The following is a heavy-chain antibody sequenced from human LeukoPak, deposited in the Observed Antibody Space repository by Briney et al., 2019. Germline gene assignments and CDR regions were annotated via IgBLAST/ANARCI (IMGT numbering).Heavy chain of an antibody. D-gene: IGHD3-22*01. V-gene: IGHV3-48*03. J-gene: IGHJ4*02. CDR1: GFTFSSYE. CDR2: ISSSGSTI. CDR3: ARVGLYDSSGYSPAWGY. Sequence: GGSLRLSCAASGFTFSSYEMNWVRQAPGKGLEWVSYISSSGSTIYYADSVKGRFTISRDNAKNSLYLKMNSLRAEDTAVYYCARVGLYDSSGYSPAWGYWGQGTLVTVSS.